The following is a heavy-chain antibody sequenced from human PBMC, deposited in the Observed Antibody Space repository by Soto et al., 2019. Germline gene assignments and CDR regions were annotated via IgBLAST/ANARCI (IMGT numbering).Heavy chain of an antibody. CDR1: GASIRSSY. D-gene: IGHD3-22*01. J-gene: IGHJ3*02. CDR3: ARGYYDSNGQSNTFDI. CDR2: VHYTGST. Sequence: SETLSLTCTVSGASIRSSYWSWVRQSPGKGLEWIGFVHYTGSTNYNPSLKGRVTISVDTSKNQFSLRLTSVTAADTAVYYCARGYYDSNGQSNTFDIWGQGTMVTVSS. V-gene: IGHV4-59*01.